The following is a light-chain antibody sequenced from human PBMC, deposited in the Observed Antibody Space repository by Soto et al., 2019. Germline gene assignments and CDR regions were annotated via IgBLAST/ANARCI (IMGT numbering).Light chain of an antibody. V-gene: IGKV3-20*01. CDR3: QQYGGSGT. CDR1: QSVSNNY. J-gene: IGKJ1*01. Sequence: EIVLTQSPGTLSLSPGERATLSCRASQSVSNNYLAWYQQKPGQAPRLLTYGASNRATGIPDRFSGSGSGTDFTLTISRLEPEDFAVYYCQQYGGSGTFGQGTKVDIK. CDR2: GAS.